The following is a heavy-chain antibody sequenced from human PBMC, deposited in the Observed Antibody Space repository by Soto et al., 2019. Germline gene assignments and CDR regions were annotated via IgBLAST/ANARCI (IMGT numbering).Heavy chain of an antibody. CDR2: ISANNGNT. CDR1: GYTFTSYG. D-gene: IGHD1-26*01. J-gene: IGHJ4*02. CDR3: ARDGRYRGSYGGYYFDY. V-gene: IGHV1-18*01. Sequence: QVQLVQSGAEVKKPGASVKVSCKASGYTFTSYGISWVRQAPGQGLEWMGWISANNGNTNYAQKIQGRVTMTTDTSTSTAYMELRSLSSDDTAVYYCARDGRYRGSYGGYYFDYWGQGTLVTLSS.